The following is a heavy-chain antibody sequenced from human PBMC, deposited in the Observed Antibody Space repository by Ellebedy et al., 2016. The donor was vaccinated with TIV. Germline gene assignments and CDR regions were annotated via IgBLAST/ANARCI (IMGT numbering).Heavy chain of an antibody. CDR3: ARALTKGITMMFDF. Sequence: MPSETLSLTCTVSGGSMSGYYWSWIRQPPGKGLEWIGYISYIGSTTYDPSLNSRVTISIDTSKKQFSLELASVTAADTAVYYCARALTKGITMMFDFWGQGTPVALSS. D-gene: IGHD3-22*01. CDR2: ISYIGST. V-gene: IGHV4-59*01. CDR1: GGSMSGYY. J-gene: IGHJ4*02.